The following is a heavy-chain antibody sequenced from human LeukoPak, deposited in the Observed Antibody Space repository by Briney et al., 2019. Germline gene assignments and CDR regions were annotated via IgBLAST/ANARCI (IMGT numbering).Heavy chain of an antibody. V-gene: IGHV1-69*05. D-gene: IGHD3-3*01. CDR2: IIPIFGTA. CDR1: EGTFSSYA. Sequence: SVKVSCKASEGTFSSYAISWVRQAPGQGLEWMGGIIPIFGTANYAQKFQGRVTITTDESTSTAYMELSSLRSEDTAVYYCARGRSGSESPYYFDNWGQGTLVTVSS. J-gene: IGHJ4*02. CDR3: ARGRSGSESPYYFDN.